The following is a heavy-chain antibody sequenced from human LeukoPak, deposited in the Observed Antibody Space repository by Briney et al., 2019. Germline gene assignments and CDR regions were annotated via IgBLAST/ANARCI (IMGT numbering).Heavy chain of an antibody. J-gene: IGHJ4*02. Sequence: GASVRVSCKASGGTFSSYAISWVRQAPGQGLEWMGRIIPILGIANYAQKFQGRVTITADKSTSTAYMELSSLRSEDTAVYYCARDPPDWQSEFSSGYYLFDYWGQGTLVTVSS. CDR1: GGTFSSYA. V-gene: IGHV1-69*04. CDR3: ARDPPDWQSEFSSGYYLFDY. CDR2: IIPILGIA. D-gene: IGHD3-22*01.